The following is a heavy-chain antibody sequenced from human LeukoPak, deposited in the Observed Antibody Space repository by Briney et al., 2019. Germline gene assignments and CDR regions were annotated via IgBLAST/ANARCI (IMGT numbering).Heavy chain of an antibody. V-gene: IGHV3-7*01. CDR3: ARQVVELRGDFFDY. J-gene: IGHJ4*02. D-gene: IGHD1-26*01. Sequence: GGSLRLSCAASGFTFSSYWMSWVRQAPGKGLEWVANIKQDGSEKYYVDSVKGRFTISRDNAKNSLYLQMNSLRAEDTGVCYCARQVVELRGDFFDYGGQGTLVTVSS. CDR1: GFTFSSYW. CDR2: IKQDGSEK.